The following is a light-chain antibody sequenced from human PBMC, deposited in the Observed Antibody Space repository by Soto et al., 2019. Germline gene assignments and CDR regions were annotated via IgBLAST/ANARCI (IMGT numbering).Light chain of an antibody. Sequence: DIQMTQSPSTLSASVGDRVTVTCRASQSINTWLAWYQQKPGQAPKLLIYDASSLQSGVPSRFTGRGSGTEFTLTISSLQPDDFATYYCQQYDTYSRTFGQGPKVEIK. CDR2: DAS. CDR1: QSINTW. J-gene: IGKJ1*01. V-gene: IGKV1-5*01. CDR3: QQYDTYSRT.